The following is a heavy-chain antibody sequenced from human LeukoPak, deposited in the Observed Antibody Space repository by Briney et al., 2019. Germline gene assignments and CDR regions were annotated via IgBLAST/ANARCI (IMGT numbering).Heavy chain of an antibody. Sequence: RAGGSLRLSCAASGFTFDDYAMHWVRQAPGKGLEWVSPISGDGGSTYYADSVKGRFTISRDNSKNTLYLQMNSLRDDDTAVYYCVRGVGVSRFNYLDSWGQGTLVIVSS. CDR2: ISGDGGST. J-gene: IGHJ4*02. CDR3: VRGVGVSRFNYLDS. CDR1: GFTFDDYA. V-gene: IGHV3-43*02. D-gene: IGHD6-13*01.